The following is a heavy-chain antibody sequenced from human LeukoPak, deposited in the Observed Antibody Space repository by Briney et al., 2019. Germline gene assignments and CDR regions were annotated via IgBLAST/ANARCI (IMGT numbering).Heavy chain of an antibody. CDR2: TSGSGGST. Sequence: GGSLRLSCAASGFTFSSYAMSWVRQAPGKGLEWVSGTSGSGGSTYYAGSVKGRFAISRDNSKNTLYLQMNSLRVEDTAVYYCAKNGGSQCYSHLDSWGQGTLVTVSS. V-gene: IGHV3-23*01. J-gene: IGHJ4*02. CDR1: GFTFSSYA. CDR3: AKNGGSQCYSHLDS. D-gene: IGHD2-15*01.